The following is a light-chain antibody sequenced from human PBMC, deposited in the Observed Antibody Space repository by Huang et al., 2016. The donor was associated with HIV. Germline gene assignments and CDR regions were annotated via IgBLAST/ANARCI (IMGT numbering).Light chain of an antibody. CDR3: QQRSTWPRT. J-gene: IGKJ1*01. V-gene: IGKV3-11*01. CDR2: DAS. Sequence: EIVLTQSQATLSLSPGERATISCRASQSVSSYLAWYQQKPGQAPRLLIYDASNRATGIPARFSGSGSGTDFTLTISSLEPEDFAVYYCQQRSTWPRTFGQGTKVEIK. CDR1: QSVSSY.